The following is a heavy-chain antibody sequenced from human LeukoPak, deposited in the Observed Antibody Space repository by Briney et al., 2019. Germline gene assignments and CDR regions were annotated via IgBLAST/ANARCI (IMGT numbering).Heavy chain of an antibody. Sequence: ASVKVSCKASGYTFTSYDINWVRQATGQGLELRGWMNPNSGNTGYAQKFQGRVTMTRNTSISTAYMELSSLRSEDTAVYYCARPASIAARTNWFDPWGQGTLVTVSS. V-gene: IGHV1-8*01. J-gene: IGHJ5*02. CDR1: GYTFTSYD. CDR2: MNPNSGNT. CDR3: ARPASIAARTNWFDP. D-gene: IGHD6-6*01.